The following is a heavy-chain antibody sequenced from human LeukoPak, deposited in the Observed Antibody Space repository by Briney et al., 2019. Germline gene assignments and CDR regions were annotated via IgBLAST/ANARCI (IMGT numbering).Heavy chain of an antibody. CDR3: ARSWYYYDSSGYHAFDI. CDR1: GFTFSSYS. CDR2: ISSSSSYI. V-gene: IGHV3-21*01. Sequence: PGGSLRLSCAASGFTFSSYSMNWVRQAPGKGLEWVSSISSSSSYIYYADSVKGRFTISRDNAKNSLYLQMNSLRAEDTAVYYCARSWYYYDSSGYHAFDIWGQGTMVTVSS. J-gene: IGHJ3*02. D-gene: IGHD3-22*01.